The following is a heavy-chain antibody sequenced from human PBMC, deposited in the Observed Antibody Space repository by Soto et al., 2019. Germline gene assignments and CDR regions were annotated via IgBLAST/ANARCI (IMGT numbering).Heavy chain of an antibody. CDR1: GDSISRGAYY. V-gene: IGHV4-31*03. CDR3: ARGGVVVTRSECVIH. Sequence: QVQLRESGPGLVKPSQTLSLTCTVSGDSISRGAYYWTWIRHSPAKGLEWIGNVYNSVTTSYNPALRGRVTISVDTSKNQLSLSLNSLTAADTARYSCARGGVVVTRSECVIHWGQGIQVTVSS. J-gene: IGHJ1*01. D-gene: IGHD3-22*01. CDR2: VYNSVTT.